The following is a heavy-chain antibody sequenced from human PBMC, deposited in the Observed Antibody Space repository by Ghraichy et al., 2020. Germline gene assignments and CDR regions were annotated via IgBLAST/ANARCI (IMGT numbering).Heavy chain of an antibody. D-gene: IGHD2-15*01. CDR3: ARGTGPTPPTYFFDY. V-gene: IGHV6-1*01. CDR1: GDSVSSTTDA. J-gene: IGHJ4*01. CDR2: TFYRSQWYN. Sequence: SQTLSLTCAISGDSVSSTTDAWNWIRQSPSRGLEWLGRTFYRSQWYNDYAPSVKGRITINPDTSKNQFSLQLDSVTPEDTAVYFCARGTGPTPPTYFFDYLCHGTLVTVSS.